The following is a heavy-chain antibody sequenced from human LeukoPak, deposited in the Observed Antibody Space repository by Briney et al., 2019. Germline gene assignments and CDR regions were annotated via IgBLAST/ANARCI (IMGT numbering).Heavy chain of an antibody. V-gene: IGHV4-34*01. CDR1: GGSFSGYY. Sequence: SETLSLTCAVYGGSFSGYYWSWIRQPPGKELEWIGEINHSGSTNYNPSLKSRVTISVDTSKNQFSLKLSSVTAADTAVYYCARGRGYCGSTSCYSSFYYYYGMDVWGQGTTVTVSS. CDR2: INHSGST. D-gene: IGHD2-2*01. CDR3: ARGRGYCGSTSCYSSFYYYYGMDV. J-gene: IGHJ6*02.